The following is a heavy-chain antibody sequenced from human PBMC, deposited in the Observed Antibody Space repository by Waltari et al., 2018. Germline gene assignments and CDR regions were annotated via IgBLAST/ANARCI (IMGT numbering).Heavy chain of an antibody. Sequence: QVQLQESGPGLVKPSETLSLTCTVSGGSISSYYWSWIRQPPGKGLEWIGYIYYSGSTNYNPARKSQVTISVDTSKNQFSLRLSSVTAADTAVYYCARVSADYDFWSGLNWFDPWGQGTLVTVSS. CDR1: GGSISSYY. V-gene: IGHV4-59*01. CDR2: IYYSGST. CDR3: ARVSADYDFWSGLNWFDP. J-gene: IGHJ5*02. D-gene: IGHD3-3*01.